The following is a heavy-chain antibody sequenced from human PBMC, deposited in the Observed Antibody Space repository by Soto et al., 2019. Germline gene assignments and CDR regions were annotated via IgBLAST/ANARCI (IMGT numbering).Heavy chain of an antibody. CDR3: AKDRASSWEGPS. CDR2: ISDTGAST. D-gene: IGHD6-13*01. V-gene: IGHV3-23*01. J-gene: IGHJ4*02. Sequence: GGSLRLSCAASGFTFKESAMNWVRQAPGKGLEWVASISDTGASTWYAESVRGRLSIPRDNSKNTLYLQMSSLRAEDTAVYYCAKDRASSWEGPSWGQGTLVTVSS. CDR1: GFTFKESA.